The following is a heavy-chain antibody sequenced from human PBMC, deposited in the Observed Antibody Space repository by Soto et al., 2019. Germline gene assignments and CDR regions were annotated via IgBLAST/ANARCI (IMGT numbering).Heavy chain of an antibody. Sequence: SETLSLTCAVSGASVSSGGYYWSWIRQHPVKGLEWIGNIFTGGRTSHNPSLKSRVSISADRSKNQFSLRLNSVTAADTAVYYCARDPNFYDSRGCPTPHFDCCGQGTLVTVSS. CDR1: GASVSSGGYY. CDR2: IFTGGRT. V-gene: IGHV4-31*11. CDR3: ARDPNFYDSRGCPTPHFDC. J-gene: IGHJ4*02. D-gene: IGHD3-22*01.